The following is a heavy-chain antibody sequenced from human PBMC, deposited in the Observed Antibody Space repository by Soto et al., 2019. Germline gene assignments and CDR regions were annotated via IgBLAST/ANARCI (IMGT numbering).Heavy chain of an antibody. CDR3: ARLGIDTIFGVVIGYYYGMDV. J-gene: IGHJ6*02. CDR1: GYSFTSYW. V-gene: IGHV5-10-1*01. CDR2: IDPSDSYT. D-gene: IGHD3-3*01. Sequence: GESLKISCKGSGYSFTSYWISWVRQMPGKGLEWMGRIDPSDSYTNYSPSFQGHVTISADKSISTAYLQWSSLKASDTAMYYCARLGIDTIFGVVIGYYYGMDVWGQGTTVTVSS.